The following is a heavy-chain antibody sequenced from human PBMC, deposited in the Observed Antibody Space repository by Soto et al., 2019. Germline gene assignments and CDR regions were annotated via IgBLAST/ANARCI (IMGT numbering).Heavy chain of an antibody. CDR3: ACGLSGDKVDP. V-gene: IGHV4-30-4*01. CDR1: GGSISDGAYY. D-gene: IGHD2-21*01. J-gene: IGHJ5*02. Sequence: QVQLQESGPGLVKPSQTLSLTCTVSGGSISDGAYYWSWIRQPPGKGLEWIGNIYNGGNTYNNPSIRSRLTISLDTSKSPFSLNLNSVTAADTAVYCCACGLSGDKVDPWGQGTLVTVSS. CDR2: IYNGGNT.